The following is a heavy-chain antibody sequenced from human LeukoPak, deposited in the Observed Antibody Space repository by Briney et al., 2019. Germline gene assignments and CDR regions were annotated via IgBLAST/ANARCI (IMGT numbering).Heavy chain of an antibody. CDR1: GFTLNTYA. CDR3: AKDASGSYWYYFDY. Sequence: GRSLSLSCAASGFTLNTYAMSWVRHAPRRGREWVSGISGTGDSTYYADSVKGRFTISRDDSKNTLYLQMKSLTAEDTAVYYCAKDASGSYWYYFDYWGQGTLVTVSS. D-gene: IGHD1-26*01. J-gene: IGHJ4*02. V-gene: IGHV3-23*01. CDR2: ISGTGDST.